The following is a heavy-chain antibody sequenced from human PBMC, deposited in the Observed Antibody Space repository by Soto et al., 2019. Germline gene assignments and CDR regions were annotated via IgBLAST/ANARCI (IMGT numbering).Heavy chain of an antibody. Sequence: VQLVESGGGVVQPGRSLRLSCAASGFTFSDYAMHWVRQAPGKGLEWVAVVSHDGRNTHYADSVKAQFPISRESSKNTVSLEMTSLRAEDTAVYYCAKGGRQGLVTSDFNYWGQGALVTVSS. J-gene: IGHJ4*02. CDR1: GFTFSDYA. D-gene: IGHD6-19*01. CDR3: AKGGRQGLVTSDFNY. V-gene: IGHV3-30*18. CDR2: VSHDGRNT.